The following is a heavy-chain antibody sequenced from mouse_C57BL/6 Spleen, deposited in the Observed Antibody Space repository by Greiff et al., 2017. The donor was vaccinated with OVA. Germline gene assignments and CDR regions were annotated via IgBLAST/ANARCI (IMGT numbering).Heavy chain of an antibody. D-gene: IGHD1-1*01. CDR3: ARVDGSSYRYFDV. CDR1: GFTFSDYY. Sequence: EVMLVESAGGLVQPGSSMKLSCTASGFTFSDYYMAWVRQVPEKGLEWVANINYDGSSTYYLDSLKSRFIISRDNAKNILYLQMSSLKTEDTDTYDCARVDGSSYRYFDVWGTGTTVTVSS. V-gene: IGHV5-16*01. J-gene: IGHJ1*03. CDR2: INYDGSST.